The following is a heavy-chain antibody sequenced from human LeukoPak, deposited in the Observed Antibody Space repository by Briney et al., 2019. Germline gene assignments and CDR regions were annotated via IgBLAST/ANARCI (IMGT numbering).Heavy chain of an antibody. CDR3: ARAPDKIGYCSGTTCPS. CDR2: INNDGSSA. CDR1: GFTFSTYW. D-gene: IGHD2-2*01. V-gene: IGHV3-74*01. Sequence: GGSLRLSCAASGFTFSTYWMHWVRQAPGKGLVWLSCINNDGSSATCADSVKGRFTISRDNAKNTLYLQMNSLRAEDTAVYYCARAPDKIGYCSGTTCPSWGQGTLVTVYS. J-gene: IGHJ4*02.